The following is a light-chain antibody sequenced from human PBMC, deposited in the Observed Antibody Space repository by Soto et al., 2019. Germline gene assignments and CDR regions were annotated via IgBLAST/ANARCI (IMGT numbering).Light chain of an antibody. Sequence: QSALTQPASVSGSPGQSITISCSGTSSDVGGYDSVSWYQQHPGKAPKLLIYTNNQRPSGVPARFSGSKSGTSASLAISGLRSEDGADYYCASWDGSLSGHVFGTGTKLTVL. CDR3: ASWDGSLSGHV. V-gene: IGLV1-47*02. CDR1: SSDVGGYDS. CDR2: TNN. J-gene: IGLJ1*01.